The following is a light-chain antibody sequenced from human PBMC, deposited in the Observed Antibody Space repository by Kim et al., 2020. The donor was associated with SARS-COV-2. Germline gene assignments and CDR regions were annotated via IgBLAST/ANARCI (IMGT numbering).Light chain of an antibody. V-gene: IGLV1-40*01. CDR1: SSNIGAGYD. CDR3: QSYDSSLSVV. Sequence: GPGVTISCTGSSSNIGAGYDVHWCQQLPGTAPKLLIYGNSNRPSGVPDRFSGSKSGTSASLAITGLQAEDEADYYCQSYDSSLSVVFGGGTQLTVL. CDR2: GNS. J-gene: IGLJ2*01.